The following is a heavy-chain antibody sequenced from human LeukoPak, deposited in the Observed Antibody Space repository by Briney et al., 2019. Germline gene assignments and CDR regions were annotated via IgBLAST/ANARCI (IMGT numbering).Heavy chain of an antibody. D-gene: IGHD2-2*01. CDR2: INYSGST. Sequence: SETLSLTCTVSGGSISSYYWSWIRQPPGKGLEWIGYINYSGSTNYNPSLKSRVTISVDTSKNQFSLKLSSVTAADTAVYYCARDLVGPFDYWGQGTLVTVSS. CDR3: ARDLVGPFDY. J-gene: IGHJ4*02. V-gene: IGHV4-59*01. CDR1: GGSISSYY.